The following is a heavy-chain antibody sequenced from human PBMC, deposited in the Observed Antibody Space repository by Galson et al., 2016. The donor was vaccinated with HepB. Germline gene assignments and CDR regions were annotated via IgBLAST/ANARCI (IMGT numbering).Heavy chain of an antibody. CDR3: AGGTGWLMDL. CDR2: IDEDGSET. J-gene: IGHJ4*02. Sequence: SLRLSCAASGFIFSYDWMHWVRQTEGRGLTYIAHIDEDGSETSYADSVKGRFTISRDNTKKSLYLQMNSLRVEDTAVYYCAGGTGWLMDLWGQGTRLTVSS. V-gene: IGHV3-74*01. CDR1: GFIFSYDW. D-gene: IGHD3-22*01.